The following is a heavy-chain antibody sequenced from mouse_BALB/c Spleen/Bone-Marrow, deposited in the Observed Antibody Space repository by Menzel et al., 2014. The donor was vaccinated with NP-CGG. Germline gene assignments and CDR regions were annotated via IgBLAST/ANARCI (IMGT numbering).Heavy chain of an antibody. CDR2: IYPSDSYT. V-gene: IGHV1-69*02. D-gene: IGHD2-3*01. Sequence: VQLQQSGAELVRPGASVKLSCKASGYTFTSYWINGVKQRPGQGLEWIGNIYPSDSYTNYNQKFKDKATLTVDKSSSTAYMQLSSPTSEDSAVYYCTRDGSPFAYWGQGTLVTVSA. CDR1: GYTFTSYW. CDR3: TRDGSPFAY. J-gene: IGHJ3*01.